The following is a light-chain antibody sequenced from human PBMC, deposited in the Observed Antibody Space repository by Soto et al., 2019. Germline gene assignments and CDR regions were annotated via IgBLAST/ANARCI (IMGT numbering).Light chain of an antibody. J-gene: IGKJ1*01. CDR2: GAS. CDR1: QSVSSS. Sequence: EVVMTRSPATLSVSPGERATLSCRASQSVSSSLAWYQQKPGQAPRLLIYGASTRATGIPARFSGSGSETEFTLTISSLQSEDFAVYYCQQYNNWWTFGQGTKVEIK. CDR3: QQYNNWWT. V-gene: IGKV3-15*01.